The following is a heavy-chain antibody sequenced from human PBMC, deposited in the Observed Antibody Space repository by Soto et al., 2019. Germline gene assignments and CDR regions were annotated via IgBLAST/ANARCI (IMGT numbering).Heavy chain of an antibody. D-gene: IGHD3-3*01. CDR1: GGTFSSYA. Sequence: GASVKVSCKASGGTFSSYAISWVRQAPGQGLEWMGGIIPIFGTANYAQKFQGRVTITADESTSTAYMELSSLRSEDTAVYYCARDWAQPLLRFLDRSENYYYYGMDVWGQGTTVTVSS. CDR3: ARDWAQPLLRFLDRSENYYYYGMDV. CDR2: IIPIFGTA. V-gene: IGHV1-69*13. J-gene: IGHJ6*02.